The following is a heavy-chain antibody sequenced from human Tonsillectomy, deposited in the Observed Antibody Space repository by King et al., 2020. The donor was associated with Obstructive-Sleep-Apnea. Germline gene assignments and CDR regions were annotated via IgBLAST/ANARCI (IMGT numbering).Heavy chain of an antibody. CDR2: IKQDGSEK. CDR1: GFTFSSYW. Sequence: VQLVESGGGLVQPGGSLRLSCAASGFTFSSYWMSWVRQAPGKGLEWVANIKQDGSEKYYVNSVKGRFTISRDNAKNSLYLQMNSLRAEDTAVYYCARDMGGFYGSGSYIYYYGMDVWGQGTTVTVSS. CDR3: ARDMGGFYGSGSYIYYYGMDV. J-gene: IGHJ6*02. V-gene: IGHV3-7*01. D-gene: IGHD3-10*01.